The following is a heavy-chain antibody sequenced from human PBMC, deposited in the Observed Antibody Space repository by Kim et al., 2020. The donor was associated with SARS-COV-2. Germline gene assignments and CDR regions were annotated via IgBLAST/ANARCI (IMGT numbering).Heavy chain of an antibody. J-gene: IGHJ3*02. V-gene: IGHV1-18*01. Sequence: ARKFQGRVTVTTNTATSTAYMELRSLTSDDTAVYYCARVDGSDAFDIWGQGTVVTVSS. D-gene: IGHD3-10*01. CDR3: ARVDGSDAFDI.